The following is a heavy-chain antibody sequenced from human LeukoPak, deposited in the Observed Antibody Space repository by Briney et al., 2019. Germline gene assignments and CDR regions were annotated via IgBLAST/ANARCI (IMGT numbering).Heavy chain of an antibody. CDR2: INPYSGGT. J-gene: IGHJ4*02. CDR1: RYTVTRYY. CDR3: AGGDIMSTFGGMIVPSGANPFDY. Sequence: ASVKVSCKPCRYTVTRYYMHWVRQAPGQGLEWMGWINPYSGGTIYAQKLQGRVTKIRDTSIRPVYLEVRRLRRDDPAVFYCAGGDIMSTFGGMIVPSGANPFDYWRQGTLVTVSS. D-gene: IGHD3-16*02. V-gene: IGHV1-2*02.